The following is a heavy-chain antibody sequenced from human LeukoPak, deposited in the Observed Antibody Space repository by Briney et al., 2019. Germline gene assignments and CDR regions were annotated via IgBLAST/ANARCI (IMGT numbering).Heavy chain of an antibody. CDR2: INPNSGGT. V-gene: IGHV1-2*04. CDR3: AAGYCGGDCYSIYYYYGMDV. CDR1: GYTFTGYY. J-gene: IGHJ6*02. D-gene: IGHD2-21*02. Sequence: ASVKVSCKASGYTFTGYYMHWVRQAPGQGLEWMGWINPNSGGTNYAQKFQGWVTMTRDTSISTAYMELSSLRSEDTAVYYCAAGYCGGDCYSIYYYYGMDVWGQGTTVTVSS.